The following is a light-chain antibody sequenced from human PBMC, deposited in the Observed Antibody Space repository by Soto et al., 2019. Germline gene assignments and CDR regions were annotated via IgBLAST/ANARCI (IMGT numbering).Light chain of an antibody. J-gene: IGLJ1*01. CDR1: SSDGGGYNY. V-gene: IGLV2-14*01. CDR2: EVI. CDR3: SSYTSSSTLV. Sequence: SALTQPASVSGSPGQSITSSCTGTSSDGGGYNYVSWYQQHPGKAPKLMIYEVINRPSGVSNRFSGSKSGNTASLTISGLQAEDEADYYCSSYTSSSTLVFGTGTKVTVL.